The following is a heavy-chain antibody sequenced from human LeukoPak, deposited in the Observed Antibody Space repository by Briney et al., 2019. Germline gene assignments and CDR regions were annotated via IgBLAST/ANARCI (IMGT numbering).Heavy chain of an antibody. CDR2: IYYSGST. D-gene: IGHD3-16*01. J-gene: IGHJ4*02. V-gene: IGHV4-39*01. CDR1: GGSISSSSYY. Sequence: SETLSLTCTVSGGSISSSSYYWGWIRQPPGKGLEWMGSIYYSGSTYYNPSLKSRVTISVDTSKNQFSLKLSSVTAADTAVYYCARRLVGPFDYWGQGTLVTVSS. CDR3: ARRLVGPFDY.